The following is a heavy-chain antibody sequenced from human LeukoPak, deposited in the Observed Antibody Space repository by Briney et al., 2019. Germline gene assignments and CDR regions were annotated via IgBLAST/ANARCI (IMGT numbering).Heavy chain of an antibody. V-gene: IGHV1-2*06. CDR3: ARVLYTRGYYYGSGSHTFDY. J-gene: IGHJ4*02. D-gene: IGHD3-10*01. CDR2: INPNSGGT. Sequence: GASVKVSCKASGYTFTGYYMHWVRQAPGQGLEWMGRINPNSGGTNYAQKFQGRVTMTRDTSISTAYMELSRLRSDDTAVYYCARVLYTRGYYYGSGSHTFDYWGQGTLVTVS. CDR1: GYTFTGYY.